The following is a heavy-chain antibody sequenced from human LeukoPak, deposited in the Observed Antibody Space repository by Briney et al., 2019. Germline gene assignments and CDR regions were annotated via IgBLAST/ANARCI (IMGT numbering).Heavy chain of an antibody. V-gene: IGHV3-9*01. D-gene: IGHD3-10*01. CDR1: GFTFDDYA. CDR2: ISWNIHSI. Sequence: GRSLRLSCAASGFTFDDYAMHWVRQAPGRGLEWVSGISWNIHSIAYADSVKGRFTISRDNAKNSLYLQMNSLRAEDTALYYCAKDILGYYGPGSYFDYWGQGTLVTVSS. CDR3: AKDILGYYGPGSYFDY. J-gene: IGHJ4*02.